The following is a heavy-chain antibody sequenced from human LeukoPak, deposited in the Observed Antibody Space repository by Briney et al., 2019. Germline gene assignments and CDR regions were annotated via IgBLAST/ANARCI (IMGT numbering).Heavy chain of an antibody. CDR2: MNPNSGNT. D-gene: IGHD2-15*01. CDR3: ARDPSTVVVAATLYDY. J-gene: IGHJ4*02. Sequence: ASVKVSCKASGYTFTSYDINWVRQATGQGLEWMGWMNPNSGNTGYAQKFQGRVTMTRNTSISTAYMELSSLRSEDTAVYYCARDPSTVVVAATLYDYWGQGTLVTVSS. CDR1: GYTFTSYD. V-gene: IGHV1-8*01.